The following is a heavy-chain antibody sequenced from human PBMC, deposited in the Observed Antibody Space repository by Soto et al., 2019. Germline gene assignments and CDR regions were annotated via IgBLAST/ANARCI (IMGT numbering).Heavy chain of an antibody. CDR3: ARDEGDCSSTSCYVSYYYYGMDV. Sequence: GGSLRFSCATSGFAVSSSYMSWVRQTPEKGLEWVSYISSSSSYTNYADSVKGRFTISRDNAKNSLYLQMNSLRAEDTAVYYCARDEGDCSSTSCYVSYYYYGMDVWGQGTTVTVSS. CDR1: GFAVSSSY. J-gene: IGHJ6*02. CDR2: ISSSSSYT. V-gene: IGHV3-11*06. D-gene: IGHD2-2*01.